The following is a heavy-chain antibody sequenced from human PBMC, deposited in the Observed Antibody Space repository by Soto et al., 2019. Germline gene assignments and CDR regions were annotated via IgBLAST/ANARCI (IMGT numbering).Heavy chain of an antibody. Sequence: GESLKISCKGSGYSFTSYWIGWVRQMPGKGLEWMGIIYPGDSDTRYSPSSEGQVTISADKSITTAYLQWSSLKASDTAMYYCARPSYSSSRYYGMDVWGQGTTVTVSS. V-gene: IGHV5-51*01. CDR3: ARPSYSSSRYYGMDV. CDR1: GYSFTSYW. CDR2: IYPGDSDT. J-gene: IGHJ6*02. D-gene: IGHD6-6*01.